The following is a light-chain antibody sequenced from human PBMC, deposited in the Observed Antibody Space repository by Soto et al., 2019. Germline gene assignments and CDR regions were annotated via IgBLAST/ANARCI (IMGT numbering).Light chain of an antibody. CDR3: GSWDSRLSAYV. Sequence: QSGMTQPPSVSAAPGQKVTISCSGSSSNIGGNSVSWYQQLPGTAPKLLIYDDNKRPSGIPDRFSGSKSGTSATLGITGFQTGDEADYYCGSWDSRLSAYVFGTGTKLTVL. J-gene: IGLJ1*01. CDR2: DDN. CDR1: SSNIGGNS. V-gene: IGLV1-51*01.